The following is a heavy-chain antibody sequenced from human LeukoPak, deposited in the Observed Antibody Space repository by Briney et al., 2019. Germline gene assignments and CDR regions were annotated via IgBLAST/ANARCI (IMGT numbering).Heavy chain of an antibody. V-gene: IGHV3-23*01. CDR1: GFTFTSYV. D-gene: IGHD2-21*02. CDR3: AKKGDNYDYGMDV. J-gene: IGHJ6*02. CDR2: ISGSGGSI. Sequence: GGSLRLSCAASGFTFTSYVMSWVRQAPGKGLEWVSDISGSGGSIYYADSVKGRFTISRDNSKNTLYLQMNSLRAEDTAVYYCAKKGDNYDYGMDVWGQGTTVTVSS.